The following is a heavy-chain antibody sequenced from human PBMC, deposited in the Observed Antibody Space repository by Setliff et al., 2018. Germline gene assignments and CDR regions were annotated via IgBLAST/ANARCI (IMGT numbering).Heavy chain of an antibody. CDR2: ISAYNDNT. D-gene: IGHD6-6*01. Sequence: GASVKVSCKASGYTFTSYGISWVRQAPGQGLEWMGWISAYNDNTNYAQKFQGRVTITRDTSASTAYMELSSLRSEDTAVYYCARDGIAARPGADYWGQGTLVTVSS. CDR1: GYTFTSYG. V-gene: IGHV1-18*01. J-gene: IGHJ4*02. CDR3: ARDGIAARPGADY.